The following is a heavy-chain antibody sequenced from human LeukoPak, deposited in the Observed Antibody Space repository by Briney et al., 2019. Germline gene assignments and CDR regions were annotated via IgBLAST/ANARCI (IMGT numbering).Heavy chain of an antibody. J-gene: IGHJ4*02. Sequence: ASVKVSCKASGYTFTSYYMHWVRQAPGQGLEWMGIINPSGGSTSYAQKLQGRVTMTTDTSTSTAYMELRSLRSDDTAVYYCARGHPFYDILTGYYGGLLTPPGPVDYWGQGTLVTVSS. V-gene: IGHV1-46*01. D-gene: IGHD3-9*01. CDR2: INPSGGST. CDR3: ARGHPFYDILTGYYGGLLTPPGPVDY. CDR1: GYTFTSYY.